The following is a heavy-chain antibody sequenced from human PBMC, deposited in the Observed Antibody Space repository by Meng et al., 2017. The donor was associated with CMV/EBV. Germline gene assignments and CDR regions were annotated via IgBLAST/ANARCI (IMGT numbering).Heavy chain of an antibody. V-gene: IGHV3-23*01. J-gene: IGHJ4*02. D-gene: IGHD3-3*01. Sequence: GGSLRLSCAASGFTFSSYAMSWVRQAPGKGLEWVSAISGSGGSTYYADSVKGRFTISRDNSKNTLYLQMNSLRAEDTAVYYCAKLKDTGVVYYRGYLDYWGQGTLVTVSS. CDR2: ISGSGGST. CDR3: AKLKDTGVVYYRGYLDY. CDR1: GFTFSSYA.